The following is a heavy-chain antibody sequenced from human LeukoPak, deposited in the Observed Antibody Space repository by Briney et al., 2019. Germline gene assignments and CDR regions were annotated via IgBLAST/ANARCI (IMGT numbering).Heavy chain of an antibody. Sequence: GSLRLSCAASGFIFDNFGMTWVRQAPGKGLEWVSGINWSGDSTGYADSVKGRFTFSRDNTKNSLYLQMNSLRAEDTALYYCARGRDLSTVVPYYFDYRGQGTLVTVSS. CDR3: ARGRDLSTVVPYYFDY. CDR1: GFIFDNFG. CDR2: INWSGDST. D-gene: IGHD4-23*01. V-gene: IGHV3-20*04. J-gene: IGHJ4*02.